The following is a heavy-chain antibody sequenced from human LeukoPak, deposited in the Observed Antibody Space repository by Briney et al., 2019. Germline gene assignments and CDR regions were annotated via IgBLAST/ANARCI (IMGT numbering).Heavy chain of an antibody. CDR2: ISGSGGST. J-gene: IGHJ6*04. V-gene: IGHV3-23*01. CDR3: AELGITMIGGV. CDR1: GFTFNTYA. Sequence: PGGSLRLSCAASGFTFNTYAMSWVRQAPGKGLEWVSTISGSGGSTYYVDSVKGRFTISRDNAKNSLYLQMNSLRAEDTAVYYCAELGITMIGGVWGKGTTVTISS. D-gene: IGHD3-10*02.